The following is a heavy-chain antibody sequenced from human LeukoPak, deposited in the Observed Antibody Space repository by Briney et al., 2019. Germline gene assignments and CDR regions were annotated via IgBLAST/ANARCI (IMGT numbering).Heavy chain of an antibody. D-gene: IGHD7-27*01. Sequence: ASVKVSCKASGYTFTSYYMHWVRQAPGQGLEWMGIINPSGGSKRYAQKFQGRVTMTRDTSTSTVYMELSSLRSEDTAVYYCARTRGTGDLDYWGQGTLVTVSS. CDR3: ARTRGTGDLDY. CDR1: GYTFTSYY. V-gene: IGHV1-46*01. J-gene: IGHJ4*02. CDR2: INPSGGSK.